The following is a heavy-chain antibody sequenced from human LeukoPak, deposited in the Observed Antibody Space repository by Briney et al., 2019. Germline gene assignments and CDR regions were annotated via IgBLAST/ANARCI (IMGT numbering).Heavy chain of an antibody. J-gene: IGHJ4*02. Sequence: PGGSLRLSCAASDFTISPYYMSWVRQAPGKGLEWVSLISDGDRTDYRESVKGRFIISRDISKNAVYLQMTSLRAEDTAVYYCAKDSYDSSGSRYDYWGQGTLVTVSS. D-gene: IGHD3-22*01. V-gene: IGHV3-53*01. CDR3: AKDSYDSSGSRYDY. CDR1: DFTISPYY. CDR2: ISDGDRT.